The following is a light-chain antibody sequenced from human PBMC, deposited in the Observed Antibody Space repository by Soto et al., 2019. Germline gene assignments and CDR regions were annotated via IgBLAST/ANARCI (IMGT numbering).Light chain of an antibody. CDR1: QSVSSS. CDR2: GAS. CDR3: QQYSNRYT. V-gene: IGKV3D-15*01. J-gene: IGKJ2*01. Sequence: EIVMTQSPATLSVSPGERATLSCRASQSVSSSLAWYQHNPGQAPRLLIYGASIRATGIPARFSGSGSGTEFTLTISSLQSEDFAAYYCQQYSNRYTFGQGTKLEIK.